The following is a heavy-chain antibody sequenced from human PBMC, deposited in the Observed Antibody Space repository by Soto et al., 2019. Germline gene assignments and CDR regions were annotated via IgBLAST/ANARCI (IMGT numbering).Heavy chain of an antibody. J-gene: IGHJ6*02. D-gene: IGHD5-18*01. CDR1: GYTFTGYY. CDR3: ARGWSGYSYGSNYYYYGMDV. CDR2: INPNSGGT. V-gene: IGHV1-2*04. Sequence: ASVKVSCKASGYTFTGYYMHWVRQAPGQGLEWMGWINPNSGGTNYAQKFQGWVTMTRDTSISTAYMELSRLRSDDTAVYYCARGWSGYSYGSNYYYYGMDVWGQGTTVTVSS.